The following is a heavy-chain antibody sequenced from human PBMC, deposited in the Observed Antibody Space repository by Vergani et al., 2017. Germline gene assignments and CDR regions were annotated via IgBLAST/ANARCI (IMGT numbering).Heavy chain of an antibody. Sequence: QVQLVESAGGVVQPGGSPILSFAASGFTFSNFGMHWLRQAPGKGLEWLAYVGKDGINTRYRDAVKGRFTVSRDNSKEILYLQMDSLRSEDTALYYCATYLRDSTDGLPDSWGPGTLVIVSS. CDR1: GFTFSNFG. CDR2: VGKDGINT. V-gene: IGHV3-30*02. CDR3: ATYLRDSTDGLPDS. J-gene: IGHJ4*02. D-gene: IGHD2-21*02.